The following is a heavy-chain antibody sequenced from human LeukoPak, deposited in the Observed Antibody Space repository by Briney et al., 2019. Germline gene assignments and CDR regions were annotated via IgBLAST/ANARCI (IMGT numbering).Heavy chain of an antibody. Sequence: GGSLRLSCAASGFTFSSYSMNWVRQAPGKGLEWVSYIGSSGSTTDYADSVKGRFTIFRDNAKNSLYLQVNTLTVEDTAVYYCVRDGAVVTSGSYPWRYLQHWGQGTLVTVSS. D-gene: IGHD3-10*01. CDR3: VRDGAVVTSGSYPWRYLQH. CDR1: GFTFSSYS. CDR2: IGSSGSTT. J-gene: IGHJ1*01. V-gene: IGHV3-48*04.